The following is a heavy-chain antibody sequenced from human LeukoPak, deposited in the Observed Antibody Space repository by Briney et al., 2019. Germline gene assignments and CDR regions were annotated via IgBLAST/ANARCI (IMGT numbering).Heavy chain of an antibody. V-gene: IGHV3-48*01. D-gene: IGHD6-13*01. CDR2: ISSSSSTI. Sequence: GGSLRLSCAASGFTFSTYSMNWVRQAPGKGLEWVSYISSSSSTIYYADSVKGRFTISRDNAKNSLYLQMNSLGAEDTAVYYCARFSSSWPFDYWGQGTLVTVSS. CDR3: ARFSSSWPFDY. CDR1: GFTFSTYS. J-gene: IGHJ4*02.